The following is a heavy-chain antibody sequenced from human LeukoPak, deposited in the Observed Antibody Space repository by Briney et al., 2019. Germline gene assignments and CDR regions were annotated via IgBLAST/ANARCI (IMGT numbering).Heavy chain of an antibody. V-gene: IGHV1-69*05. CDR1: GGTLSSYA. Sequence: SVKVSCKASGGTLSSYAISWVRQAPGQGLEWMGRIIPIFGTANYAQKFQGRVTITTDESTSTAYMELSSLRSEDTAVYYCARGTGTTGYFDYWGQGTLVTVSS. CDR2: IIPIFGTA. J-gene: IGHJ4*02. D-gene: IGHD1-7*01. CDR3: ARGTGTTGYFDY.